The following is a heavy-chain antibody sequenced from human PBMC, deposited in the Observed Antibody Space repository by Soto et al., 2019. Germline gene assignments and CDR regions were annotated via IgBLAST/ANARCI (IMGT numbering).Heavy chain of an antibody. CDR1: GYNYNLHW. D-gene: IGHD3-16*01. Sequence: GESLKISCRGSGYNYNLHWISWVRQKPGRGLEWMGIIYPGDSDTRYNPSFQGQVTISVDKSINTAYLQWDSLEASDTATYYCARHLRSYDFFQYYYGIDVWGQGSTVTVSS. CDR3: ARHLRSYDFFQYYYGIDV. V-gene: IGHV5-51*01. CDR2: IYPGDSDT. J-gene: IGHJ6*02.